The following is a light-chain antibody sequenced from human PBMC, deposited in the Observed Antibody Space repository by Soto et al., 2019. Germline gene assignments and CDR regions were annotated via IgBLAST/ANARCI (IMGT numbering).Light chain of an antibody. CDR1: QSVSNN. J-gene: IGKJ1*01. Sequence: EIVMTQSPATLSVSPGERATLSCRASQSVSNNLAWYQKKPGQAPRLLIYGASTRATRIPASFSGSGSGTDVTLTISSMQSEDFAVYYCQQYNNWCTFGQGTRVEIK. CDR2: GAS. V-gene: IGKV3-15*01. CDR3: QQYNNWCT.